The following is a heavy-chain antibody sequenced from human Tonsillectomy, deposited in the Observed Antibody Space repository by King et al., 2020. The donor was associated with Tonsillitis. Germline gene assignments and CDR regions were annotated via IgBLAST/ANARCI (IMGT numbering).Heavy chain of an antibody. CDR1: GFTFSNYW. CDR2: IKQDGSEK. V-gene: IGHV3-7*01. D-gene: IGHD1-26*01. J-gene: IGHJ4*02. CDR3: ARLRGSYCLDY. Sequence: VQLVESGGGLVQPGGSLRLSCAASGFTFSNYWMSWVRQAPGKGLEWVANIKQDGSEKYYVDSVKGRFTISRDNAKNSLYLQMNSLRAEDTAVYYCARLRGSYCLDYWGQGTLVTVSS.